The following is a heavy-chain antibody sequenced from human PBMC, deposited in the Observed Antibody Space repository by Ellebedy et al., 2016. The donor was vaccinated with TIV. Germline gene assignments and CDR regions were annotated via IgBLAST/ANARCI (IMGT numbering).Heavy chain of an antibody. D-gene: IGHD6-19*01. V-gene: IGHV3-23*01. CDR3: AREDSSGWYFN. Sequence: GGSLRLSXAASGFTFSNYAMSWVRQAPGKGLAWVSAIGGNGGSTYYADSVKGRFTISRDNSKNTLYLQMNSLRAEDTAVYYRAREDSSGWYFNWGQGTLVTVSS. CDR1: GFTFSNYA. J-gene: IGHJ4*02. CDR2: IGGNGGST.